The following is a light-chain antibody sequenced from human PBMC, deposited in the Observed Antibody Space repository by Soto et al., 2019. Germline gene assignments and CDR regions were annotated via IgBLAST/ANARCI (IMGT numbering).Light chain of an antibody. CDR1: QRIDSS. CDR2: GAS. V-gene: IGKV3-20*01. Sequence: EVLLTQSPGTVSLSPGERGTLSCRASQRIDSSLAWYQQKPGQAPRLLIYGASSRATGIPDRFSGSGSGTDFTLTISSLQPEDFATYYCQQSYSTSWTFGQGTNVDIK. J-gene: IGKJ1*01. CDR3: QQSYSTSWT.